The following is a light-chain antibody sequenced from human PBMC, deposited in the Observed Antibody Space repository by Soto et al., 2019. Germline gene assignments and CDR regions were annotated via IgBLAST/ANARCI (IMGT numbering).Light chain of an antibody. J-gene: IGLJ2*01. Sequence: QSVLTQLPSASGTPGQRVTISCSGSSSNIGSNYVYWYQQLPGTAPKLLIYRNNQRPSGVPDRFSGSKSGTSASLAISGLRSEDEADYYCAAWDDSLSAHVVFGGGTKLTVL. CDR1: SSNIGSNY. CDR3: AAWDDSLSAHVV. V-gene: IGLV1-47*01. CDR2: RNN.